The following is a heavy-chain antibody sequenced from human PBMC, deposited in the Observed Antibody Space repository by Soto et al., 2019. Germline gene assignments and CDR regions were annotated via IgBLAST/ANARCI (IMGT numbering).Heavy chain of an antibody. J-gene: IGHJ4*02. Sequence: GGSLRLSCAASGFTVSGSWMHWIRQAPGKGLVWVSHINSDGSTTNYADSVKGRFTISRDNTKNTLYLQMHSLRAEDTAVYYCERGGVTYGELIVYWGQGTLVTVSS. D-gene: IGHD3-10*01. CDR1: GFTVSGSW. V-gene: IGHV3-74*01. CDR3: ERGGVTYGELIVY. CDR2: INSDGSTT.